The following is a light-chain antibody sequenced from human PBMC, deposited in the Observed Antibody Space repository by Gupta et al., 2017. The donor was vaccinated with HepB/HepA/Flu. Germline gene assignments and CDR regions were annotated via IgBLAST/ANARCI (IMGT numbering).Light chain of an antibody. J-gene: IGKJ1*01. CDR3: QQYYNWPPWT. CDR2: RAT. V-gene: IGKV3-15*01. CDR1: QSVGTN. Sequence: EIVMTQSPATLSVSPGDRATLSCRASQSVGTNLAWYQQRPGQAPRLLIYRATARDTGVPARFSGSGYGTEFTLSISSRQSDDIAVYYCQQYYNWPPWTFGQGTKVEIK.